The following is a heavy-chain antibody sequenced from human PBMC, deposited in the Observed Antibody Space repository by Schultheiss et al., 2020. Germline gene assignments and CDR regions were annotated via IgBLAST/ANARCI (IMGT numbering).Heavy chain of an antibody. CDR2: ISYDGSNK. J-gene: IGHJ3*02. V-gene: IGHV3-30-3*01. Sequence: GESLKISCAASGFTFSSYAMHWVRQAPGKGLEWVAVISYDGSNKYYADSVKGRFTISRDNSKNTLYLQMNSLRAEDTAVYYCARGGYYDSSGYVTGDAFDIWGQGTMVTVSS. CDR3: ARGGYYDSSGYVTGDAFDI. CDR1: GFTFSSYA. D-gene: IGHD3-22*01.